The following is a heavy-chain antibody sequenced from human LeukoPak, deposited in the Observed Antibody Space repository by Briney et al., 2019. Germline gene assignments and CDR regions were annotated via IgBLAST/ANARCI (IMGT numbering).Heavy chain of an antibody. D-gene: IGHD4-17*01. Sequence: GSLRLSCAASGFTFSSYGMHWVRQAPGKGLEWVAVISCDGSNKYYADSVKGRFTISRDNSKNTLYLQMNSLRAEDTAVYYCAKVSNGVYGDYGLVYWGQGTLVTVSS. V-gene: IGHV3-30*18. CDR3: AKVSNGVYGDYGLVY. J-gene: IGHJ4*02. CDR2: ISCDGSNK. CDR1: GFTFSSYG.